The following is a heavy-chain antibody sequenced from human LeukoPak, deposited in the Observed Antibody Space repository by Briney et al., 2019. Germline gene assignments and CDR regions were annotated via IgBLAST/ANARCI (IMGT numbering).Heavy chain of an antibody. CDR1: GFTFDDYG. D-gene: IGHD2-2*01. CDR3: AIGPYCSSSSCLPFGY. V-gene: IGHV3-48*02. CDR2: ISSSSTTK. Sequence: GSLRLSCAASGFTFDDYGMSWVRQAPGKGLEWVSYISSSSTTKKYADSVKGRFTISRDNAKNSLYLQMNSLRDEDTAVYYCAIGPYCSSSSCLPFGYWGQGTLVTVSS. J-gene: IGHJ4*02.